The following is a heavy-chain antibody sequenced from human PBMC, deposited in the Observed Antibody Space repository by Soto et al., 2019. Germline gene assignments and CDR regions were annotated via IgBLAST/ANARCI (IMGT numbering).Heavy chain of an antibody. J-gene: IGHJ6*02. V-gene: IGHV5-10-1*01. Sequence: GESLKISCKGSGYSFSSYWISWVRQMPGKGLEWMGRIDPSDSYTNYNPSFQGHVTISADKSISTAYLQWSSLKASDTAMYYCARRGIAVAGTGGPYYYGLDVWCPGTTVTVSS. D-gene: IGHD6-19*01. CDR1: GYSFSSYW. CDR2: IDPSDSYT. CDR3: ARRGIAVAGTGGPYYYGLDV.